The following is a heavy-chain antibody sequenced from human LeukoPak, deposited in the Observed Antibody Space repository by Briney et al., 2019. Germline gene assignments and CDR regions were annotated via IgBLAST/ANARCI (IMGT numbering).Heavy chain of an antibody. D-gene: IGHD6-25*01. CDR1: GYTFTSYY. J-gene: IGHJ6*02. V-gene: IGHV1-46*01. Sequence: ASVKVSCKASGYTFTSYYMHWVRQAPGQGLEWMGIINPSGGSTSYAQKFQGRVTMTRDTSTSTVYMELSSLRSEDTAVYYCATAPSAYYYGMDVWGQGTTVTVSS. CDR3: ATAPSAYYYGMDV. CDR2: INPSGGST.